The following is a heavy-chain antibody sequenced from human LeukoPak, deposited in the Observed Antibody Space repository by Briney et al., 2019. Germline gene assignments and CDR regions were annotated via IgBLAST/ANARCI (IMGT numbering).Heavy chain of an antibody. CDR2: ISSSSSYI. CDR3: AKDFSVYYHDSRVLDY. D-gene: IGHD3-22*01. V-gene: IGHV3-21*01. J-gene: IGHJ4*02. Sequence: PGGSLRLSCAASGFTFSSYSMNWVRQAPGKGLEWVSSISSSSSYIYYADSVKGRFTISRDNAKNSLYLQMNSLRAEDTAVYYCAKDFSVYYHDSRVLDYWGQGTLVTVSS. CDR1: GFTFSSYS.